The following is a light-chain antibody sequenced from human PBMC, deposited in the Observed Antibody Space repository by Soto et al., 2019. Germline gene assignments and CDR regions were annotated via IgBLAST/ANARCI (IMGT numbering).Light chain of an antibody. J-gene: IGKJ1*01. CDR1: QSVSSSY. CDR2: GAS. CDR3: QQYGSSPRT. V-gene: IGKV3-20*01. Sequence: EIVLTQSPGTLSLYDGERATLSCRASQSVSSSYLAWYQQKPGQAPRLLIYGASSRATGIPDRFSGRGSGTDFTLTISSLEPEDFAVYYCQQYGSSPRTFGQGTKVDIK.